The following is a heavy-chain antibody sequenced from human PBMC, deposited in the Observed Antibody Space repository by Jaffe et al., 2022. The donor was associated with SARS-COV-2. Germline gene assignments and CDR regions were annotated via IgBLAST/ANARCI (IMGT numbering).Heavy chain of an antibody. CDR1: GFTFSSYG. CDR3: ARGVLSLSSWYSVPLDY. D-gene: IGHD6-13*01. CDR2: IWYDGSNK. Sequence: QVQLVESGGGVVQPGRSLRLSCAASGFTFSSYGMHWVRQAPGKGLEWVAVIWYDGSNKYYADSVKGRFTISRDNSKNTLYLQMNSLRAEDTAVYYCARGVLSLSSWYSVPLDYWGQGTLVTVSS. J-gene: IGHJ4*02. V-gene: IGHV3-33*01.